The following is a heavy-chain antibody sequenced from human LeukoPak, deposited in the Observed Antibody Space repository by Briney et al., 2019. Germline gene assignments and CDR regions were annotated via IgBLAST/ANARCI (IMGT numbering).Heavy chain of an antibody. CDR2: MNPNSGNT. Sequence: ASVKVSCKASGYTFTSYDINWVRQATGQGLEWMGWMNPNSGNTGYAQKFQGRVTMTRNTSIGTAYMELSSLRSEDTAVYYCARGSSTSLSSIAAVYYGMDVWGQGTTVTVSS. J-gene: IGHJ6*02. CDR3: ARGSSTSLSSIAAVYYGMDV. CDR1: GYTFTSYD. D-gene: IGHD6-25*01. V-gene: IGHV1-8*01.